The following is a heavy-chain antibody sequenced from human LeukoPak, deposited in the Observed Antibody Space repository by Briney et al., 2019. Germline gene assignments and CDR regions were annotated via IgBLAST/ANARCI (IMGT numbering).Heavy chain of an antibody. Sequence: GGSLRLSCAASGFTFSGYGMHWVRQAPGKGLDWVALISYDESNTYYADSVKGRFTISRDISNNTLYLQMNSLRAEDTAVYYCAKVLWPYSGSHYVYYYYDMDVWGQGTTVTVSS. J-gene: IGHJ6*02. CDR1: GFTFSGYG. CDR3: AKVLWPYSGSHYVYYYYDMDV. D-gene: IGHD1-26*01. V-gene: IGHV3-30*18. CDR2: ISYDESNT.